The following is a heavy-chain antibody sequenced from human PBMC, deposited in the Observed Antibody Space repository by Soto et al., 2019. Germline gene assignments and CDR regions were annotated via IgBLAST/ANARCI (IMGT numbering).Heavy chain of an antibody. CDR1: GYTFTSYG. V-gene: IGHV1-18*01. D-gene: IGHD3-22*01. J-gene: IGHJ4*02. Sequence: ASVKVSCKASGYTFTSYGISWVRQAPGQGLEWMGWISAYNGNTNYAQKLQGRVTMTTDTSTSTAYMELRSLRSDDTAVYYCARERTAAYDSSGYYPQFDYWGQGTLVTVSS. CDR2: ISAYNGNT. CDR3: ARERTAAYDSSGYYPQFDY.